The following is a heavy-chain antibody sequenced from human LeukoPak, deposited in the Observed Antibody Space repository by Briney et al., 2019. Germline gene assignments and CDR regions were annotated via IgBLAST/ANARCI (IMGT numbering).Heavy chain of an antibody. CDR3: ASSVGVRGTDY. V-gene: IGHV4-59*10. CDR2: IYTSGST. CDR1: GGSFSGYY. Sequence: SETLSLTCAVYGGSFSGYYWSWIRQPAGKGLEWIGRIYTSGSTNYNPSLKSRVTMSVDTSKNQFSLKLSSVTAADTAVYYCASSVGVRGTDYWGQGTLVTVSS. J-gene: IGHJ4*02. D-gene: IGHD3-10*01.